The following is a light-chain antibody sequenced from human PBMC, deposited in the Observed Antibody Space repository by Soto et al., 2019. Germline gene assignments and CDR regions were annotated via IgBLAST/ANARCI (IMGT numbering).Light chain of an antibody. J-gene: IGKJ1*01. CDR3: LQYSSHSWT. V-gene: IGKV1-5*03. CDR2: KAS. CDR1: QSISSW. Sequence: DIQMTQSPSALSASVGDRVTITCRASQSISSWLAWYQQKPGKAPKLLIYKASTLASGVPSNFSGSGSGTEFTLTISSLQPDDVATYYCLQYSSHSWTFGQGTKVDIK.